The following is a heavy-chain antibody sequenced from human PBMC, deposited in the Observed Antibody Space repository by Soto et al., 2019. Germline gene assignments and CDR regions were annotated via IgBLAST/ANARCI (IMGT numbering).Heavy chain of an antibody. CDR2: IYYTGRT. J-gene: IGHJ4*02. D-gene: IGHD3-22*01. Sequence: QVQLQESGPGLVKPSETLSLTCIVSGGSVSSGSYYWSWIRQSPGKGLEWIGFIYYTGRTSYNPSLKSRVTISVDTSKNQFSLKLSSVTAADTAVYFCATMSSSGYPLDYWGRGTLVTVSS. CDR1: GGSVSSGSYY. V-gene: IGHV4-61*01. CDR3: ATMSSSGYPLDY.